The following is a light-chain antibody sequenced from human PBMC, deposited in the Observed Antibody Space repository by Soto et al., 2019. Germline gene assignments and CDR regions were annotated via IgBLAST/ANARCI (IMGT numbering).Light chain of an antibody. V-gene: IGKV1-9*01. CDR2: AAS. CDR1: QDISSH. Sequence: GDSVTITCRASQDISSHLAWYQQKPGKAPKVLIYAASTLESGIPSRFSGSGSGTDFTLTISSLQPEDFATYYCQQFYDYPLTFGGGTKVDIK. CDR3: QQFYDYPLT. J-gene: IGKJ4*01.